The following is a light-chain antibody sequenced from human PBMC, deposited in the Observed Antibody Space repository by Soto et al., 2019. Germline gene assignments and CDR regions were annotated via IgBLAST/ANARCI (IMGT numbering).Light chain of an antibody. J-gene: IGKJ1*01. Sequence: DIQLTQSPSFLSASVGDRVTIPCRASQGISSFLAWYQQKPGKAPKLLIYAASTLQSGVPSRFSGSGSGTEFTLTISSLQPEDFATYYCQQVKSYPWTFGQRTKVEIK. CDR3: QQVKSYPWT. V-gene: IGKV1-9*01. CDR2: AAS. CDR1: QGISSF.